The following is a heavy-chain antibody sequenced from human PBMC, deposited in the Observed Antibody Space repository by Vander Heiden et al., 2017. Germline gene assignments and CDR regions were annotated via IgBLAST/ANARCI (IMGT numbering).Heavy chain of an antibody. CDR3: ARSYYDFWSGYYDPYGMDV. D-gene: IGHD3-3*01. J-gene: IGHJ6*02. CDR2: IYYSGSN. CDR1: GGSISRYS. Sequence: QVQLQESGPGLVKPSETLSLTCTVSGGSISRYSWSWLRPPPGKGLGWIGYIYYSGSNNYNPSLKSRVTRSVDTSKNQFSLKLSSVTAADTAVYYCARSYYDFWSGYYDPYGMDVWGQGTTVTVSS. V-gene: IGHV4-59*08.